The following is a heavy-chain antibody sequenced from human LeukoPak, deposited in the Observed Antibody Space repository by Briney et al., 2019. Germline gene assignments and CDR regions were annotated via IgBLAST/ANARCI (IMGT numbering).Heavy chain of an antibody. CDR3: ARRVTMVRGVPFYGMDV. CDR1: GYSFTSYW. J-gene: IGHJ6*02. V-gene: IGHV5-51*01. CDR2: IYPGDSDT. D-gene: IGHD3-10*01. Sequence: GESLQISCKGSGYSFTSYWIGWVRQMPGKGLEWMGMIYPGDSDTRYSPSFQGQVTISADKSISTAYLQWSSLKASDTAMYYCARRVTMVRGVPFYGMDVWGQGTTVTVSS.